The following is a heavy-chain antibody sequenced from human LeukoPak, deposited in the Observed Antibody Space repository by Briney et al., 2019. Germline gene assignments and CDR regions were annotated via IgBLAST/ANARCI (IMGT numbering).Heavy chain of an antibody. D-gene: IGHD1/OR15-1a*01. CDR3: ARAAQNWNNAPYFDH. J-gene: IGHJ4*02. CDR2: IYSSGNT. Sequence: SETLSLTCSVSAGSISSGGYYWSWIRQHPGQGLEWIGYIYSSGNTYYNPSLQSRVIISLDTSKIQFSLRLTSVTAADTAVYYCARAAQNWNNAPYFDHWGQGTLVTVSS. V-gene: IGHV4-31*03. CDR1: AGSISSGGYY.